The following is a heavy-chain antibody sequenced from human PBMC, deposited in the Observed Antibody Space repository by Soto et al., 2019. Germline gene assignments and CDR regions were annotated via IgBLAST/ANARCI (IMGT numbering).Heavy chain of an antibody. CDR1: GDSIRNVY. J-gene: IGHJ4*02. CDR3: ARAHAPTLPFDS. CDR2: IYHSGNA. Sequence: PSETLSLTCTVSGDSIRNVYWSWIRQPAGKGLEWIGFIYHSGNAKYNPSLKSRVAMSVDSSKNQISLSLNSVTAADSAAYFCARAHAPTLPFDSWGQGTLVTVSS. D-gene: IGHD2-2*01. V-gene: IGHV4-59*13.